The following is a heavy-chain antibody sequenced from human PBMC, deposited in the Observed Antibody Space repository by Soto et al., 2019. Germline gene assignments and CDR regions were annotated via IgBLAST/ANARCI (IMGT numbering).Heavy chain of an antibody. J-gene: IGHJ6*02. Sequence: GGSLRLSCVASGFVFKNYEMNWVRQAPGKGLEWISYISNSGNTKYVADSMRGRFTISRDNAKNSLFLQMNSLRADDTAVYYCARDIDNRDYYYGLDVWGQGTTVTVSS. CDR2: ISNSGNTK. CDR1: GFVFKNYE. CDR3: ARDIDNRDYYYGLDV. D-gene: IGHD1-20*01. V-gene: IGHV3-48*03.